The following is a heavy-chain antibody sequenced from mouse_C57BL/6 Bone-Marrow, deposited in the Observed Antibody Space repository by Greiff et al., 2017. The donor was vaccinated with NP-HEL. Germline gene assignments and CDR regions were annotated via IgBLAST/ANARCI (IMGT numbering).Heavy chain of an antibody. CDR2: IDPENGDT. J-gene: IGHJ2*01. Sequence: EVKLMESGAELVRPGASVKLSCTASGFNITDDYMHWVTQRPEQGLEWIGWIDPENGDTEYASKFQGKATITADTSSNTAYLQLSSLTSEDTAVYYCTTLIEDYWGQGTTLTVSS. D-gene: IGHD2-12*01. V-gene: IGHV14-4*01. CDR3: TTLIEDY. CDR1: GFNITDDY.